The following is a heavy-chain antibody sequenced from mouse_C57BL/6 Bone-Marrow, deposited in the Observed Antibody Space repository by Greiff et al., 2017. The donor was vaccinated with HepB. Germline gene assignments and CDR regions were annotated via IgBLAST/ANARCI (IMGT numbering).Heavy chain of an antibody. CDR3: ARERHGSSYWFAY. CDR1: GFTFSSYA. CDR2: ISDGGSYT. Sequence: DVMLVESGGGLVKPGGSLKLSCAASGFTFSSYAMSWVRQTPEKRLEWVATISDGGSYTYYPDNVKGRFTISRDNAKNNLYLQMSQLKSEDTAMYYCARERHGSSYWFAYWGQGTLVTVSA. D-gene: IGHD1-1*01. J-gene: IGHJ3*01. V-gene: IGHV5-4*01.